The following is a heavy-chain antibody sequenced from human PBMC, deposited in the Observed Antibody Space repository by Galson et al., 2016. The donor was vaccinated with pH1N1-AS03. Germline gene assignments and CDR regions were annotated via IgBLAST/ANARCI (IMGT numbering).Heavy chain of an antibody. J-gene: IGHJ5*02. V-gene: IGHV1-69*10. Sequence: SVKVSCKASGCTVNNYSINWVRQAPGQGLEWMGWIVPIIGVTNLAQRFEGRVTMTADNSTSTTYLELSTLRSDDTAVYFCATVLHSPHAAWFDPWGLGTLVTVSS. D-gene: IGHD2-15*01. CDR1: GCTVNNYS. CDR2: IVPIIGVT. CDR3: ATVLHSPHAAWFDP.